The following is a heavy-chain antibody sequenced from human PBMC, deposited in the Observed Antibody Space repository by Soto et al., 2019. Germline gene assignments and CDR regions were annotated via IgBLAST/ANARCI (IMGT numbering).Heavy chain of an antibody. CDR1: GCSISSYY. D-gene: IGHD3-16*02. J-gene: IGHJ4*02. CDR3: ARRRYDYIWGSYRDLYYFDY. Sequence: PSETLSLTCTVSGCSISSYYWSWIRQPPGKGLEWIGYIYYSGSTNYNPSLKSRVTISVDTSKNQFSLKLSSVTAADTAVYYCARRRYDYIWGSYRDLYYFDYWGQGTLVTVSS. V-gene: IGHV4-59*08. CDR2: IYYSGST.